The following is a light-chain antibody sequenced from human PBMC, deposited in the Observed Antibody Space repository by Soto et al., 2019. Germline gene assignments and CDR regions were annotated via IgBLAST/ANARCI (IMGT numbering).Light chain of an antibody. V-gene: IGKV1-27*01. J-gene: IGKJ4*01. CDR3: QKYNSAPPQT. Sequence: DIQMTQSPSSLSASVGDRVTITCRASQGISNYLAWYQQKPGKVPKLLIYAASTLQSGVPSRFSGSGSGTDFTLTISSLQPEDVATDYCQKYNSAPPQTFGGGTKVEIK. CDR1: QGISNY. CDR2: AAS.